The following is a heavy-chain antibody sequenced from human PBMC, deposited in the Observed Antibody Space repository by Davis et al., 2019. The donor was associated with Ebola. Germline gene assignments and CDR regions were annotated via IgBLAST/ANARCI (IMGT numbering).Heavy chain of an antibody. CDR1: GGSVSSGSYY. Sequence: PSETLSLTCTVSGGSVSSGSYYWSWIRQAPGKGLEWIGYIFYSGSTNYNPSLKSRVTISVDTSKNQFSLKLRSVTAADTAVYYCARDPGFDPWGQGTLVTVSS. J-gene: IGHJ5*02. D-gene: IGHD1-14*01. CDR3: ARDPGFDP. V-gene: IGHV4-61*01. CDR2: IFYSGST.